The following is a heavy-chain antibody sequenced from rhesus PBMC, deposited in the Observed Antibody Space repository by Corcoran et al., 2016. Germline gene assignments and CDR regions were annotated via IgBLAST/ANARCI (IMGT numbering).Heavy chain of an antibody. CDR1: GFTFSSYG. V-gene: IGHV3S16*01. CDR2: ISSASSYI. D-gene: IGHD4-23*01. J-gene: IGHJ2*01. CDR3: TSYSNYEFGYFDL. Sequence: EVQLVESGGGLVQPGGSLRLSCAASGFTFSSYGMSWVRQAPGKGLEWVSSISSASSYIYYADSVKGRFTISRDNAKSSLSLQMNSLRAEDTAVYYCTSYSNYEFGYFDLWGPGTPITISS.